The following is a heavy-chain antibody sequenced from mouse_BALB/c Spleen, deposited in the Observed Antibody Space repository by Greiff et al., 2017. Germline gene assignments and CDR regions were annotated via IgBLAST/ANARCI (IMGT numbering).Heavy chain of an antibody. CDR1: GYSITSDYA. V-gene: IGHV3-2*02. Sequence: EVKLMESGPGLVKPSQSLSLTCTVTGYSITSDYAWNWIRQFPGNKLEWMGYISYSGSTSYNPSLKSRISITRDTSKNQFFLQLNSVTTEDTATYYCARGGGYWGQGTTLTVSS. CDR2: ISYSGST. CDR3: ARGGGY. J-gene: IGHJ2*01.